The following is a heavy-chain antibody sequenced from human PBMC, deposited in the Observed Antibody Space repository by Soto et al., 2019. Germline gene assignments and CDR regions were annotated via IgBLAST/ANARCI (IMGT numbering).Heavy chain of an antibody. CDR1: GGTFSSYA. CDR2: IIPIFDTA. Sequence: QVQLVQSGAEVKKPGSSVKVSCKASGGTFSSYAISWVRQAPGQGLEWMGGIIPIFDTANYAQKLQGRVTITADESTSTAYMELSSPRSEDTAVYYCARGRYYDFWSGTYDYWGQGTLVTVSS. J-gene: IGHJ4*02. V-gene: IGHV1-69*01. D-gene: IGHD3-3*01. CDR3: ARGRYYDFWSGTYDY.